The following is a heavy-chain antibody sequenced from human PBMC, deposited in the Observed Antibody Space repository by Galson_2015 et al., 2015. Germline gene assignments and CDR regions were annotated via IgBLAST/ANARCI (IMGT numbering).Heavy chain of an antibody. V-gene: IGHV4-61*01. CDR2: IYYSGST. D-gene: IGHD4-17*01. J-gene: IGHJ4*02. CDR1: GGSVSSGSYY. Sequence: SATLSLTCTVSGGSVSSGSYYWSFTRHPPGKGLEWIGYIYYSGSTNYNPSLKSRVTISVDTSKNQFSLKLSSVTAADTAVYYSGRAQLVTSARDYGDYGGSFEYWGQGTLVTVSS. CDR3: GRAQLVTSARDYGDYGGSFEY.